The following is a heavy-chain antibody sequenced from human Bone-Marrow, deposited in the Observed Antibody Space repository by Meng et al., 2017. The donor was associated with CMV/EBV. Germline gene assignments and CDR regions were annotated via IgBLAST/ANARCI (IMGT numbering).Heavy chain of an antibody. D-gene: IGHD3-10*01. CDR1: GYTFTSYA. J-gene: IGHJ4*02. CDR3: ARDGWENYYGSGSFLDY. V-gene: IGHV1-3*02. Sequence: ASVKVSCKASGYTFTSYAMHWVRQAPGQRLEWMGWSNAGNGNTKYSQEFQGRVTITRDTSASTAYMELSRLRSDDTAVYYCARDGWENYYGSGSFLDYWGQGTLVTVSS. CDR2: SNAGNGNT.